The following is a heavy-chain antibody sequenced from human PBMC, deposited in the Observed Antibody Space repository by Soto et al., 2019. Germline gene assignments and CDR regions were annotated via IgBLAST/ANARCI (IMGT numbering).Heavy chain of an antibody. CDR3: ARENYYALDY. Sequence: SETLSLTCTVSSGSVSSYNWNWVRQPPGKGLEWIGFINYSGSTHYNPSLKSRVTISLDTSKNQFSLKLNSVTAADTAVYYCARENYYALDYWGPGTLVTVSS. CDR1: SGSVSSYN. CDR2: INYSGST. J-gene: IGHJ4*02. V-gene: IGHV4-59*02. D-gene: IGHD3-10*01.